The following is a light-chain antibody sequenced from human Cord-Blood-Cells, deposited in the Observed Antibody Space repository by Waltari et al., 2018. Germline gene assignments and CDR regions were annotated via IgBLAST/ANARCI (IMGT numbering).Light chain of an antibody. CDR1: ALPKQY. V-gene: IGLV3-25*03. CDR3: QSADSSGTWV. J-gene: IGLJ3*02. CDR2: KDS. Sequence: SYELTPPPSVSASPGQKARNTCSGDALPKQYAYWYQQKPGQAPVLVINKDSERPSGITERFSGSSSGTTVTLTISGVQAEDEADYYCQSADSSGTWVFGGGTKLTVL.